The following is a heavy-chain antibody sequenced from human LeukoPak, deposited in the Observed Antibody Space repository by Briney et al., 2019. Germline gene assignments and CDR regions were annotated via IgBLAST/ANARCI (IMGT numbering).Heavy chain of an antibody. CDR3: ARGDTYYDFWSGYYVSGYFDY. Sequence: ASVTVSCKASGYTFTSYDINWLRQAPGQGLDWMGWMNPNSGNTGYAQRFQGRLTLTRDTSISTAYMELSGLRSDDTAVYYCARGDTYYDFWSGYYVSGYFDYWGQGTLVTVSS. V-gene: IGHV1-8*02. CDR1: GYTFTSYD. D-gene: IGHD3-3*01. J-gene: IGHJ4*02. CDR2: MNPNSGNT.